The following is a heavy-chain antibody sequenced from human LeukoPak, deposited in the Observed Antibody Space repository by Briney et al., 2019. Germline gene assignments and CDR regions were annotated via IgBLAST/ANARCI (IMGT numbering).Heavy chain of an antibody. CDR1: GFTFSSHA. J-gene: IGHJ5*02. Sequence: GGSLRLSCVTSGFTFSSHAMNWVRQAPGKGLEWVSYISSSGSTIQYADSVKGRFTISRDNAKNSLYLQMNSLRAEDTAVYYCARDGLRDYGGNWFDPWGQGTLVTVSS. D-gene: IGHD4-17*01. CDR3: ARDGLRDYGGNWFDP. V-gene: IGHV3-48*03. CDR2: ISSSGSTI.